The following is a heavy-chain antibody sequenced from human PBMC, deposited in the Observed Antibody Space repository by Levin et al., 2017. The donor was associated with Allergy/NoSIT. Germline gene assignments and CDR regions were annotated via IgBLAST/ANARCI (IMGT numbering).Heavy chain of an antibody. V-gene: IGHV3-23*01. Sequence: GESLKISCAASGFTFSSYAMSWVRQAPGKGLEWVSAISGSGGSTYYADSVKGRFTISRDNSKNTLYLQMNSLRAEDTAVYYCAKVGGYCSSTSCYPRAFDIWGQGTMVTVSS. CDR3: AKVGGYCSSTSCYPRAFDI. CDR1: GFTFSSYA. CDR2: ISGSGGST. D-gene: IGHD2-2*01. J-gene: IGHJ3*02.